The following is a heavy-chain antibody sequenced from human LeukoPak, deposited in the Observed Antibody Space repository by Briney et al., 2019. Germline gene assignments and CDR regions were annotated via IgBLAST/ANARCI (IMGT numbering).Heavy chain of an antibody. CDR1: GFTFNNYA. V-gene: IGHV3-23*01. Sequence: GGSLRLSCAASGFTFNNYAMNWVRQAPGKGLEWVSSITSSGDTTHYADSVRGRFTISRDNSRNTLSLQMTSLTAEDTAVYYCAKGVLSGMRYYYGMDVWGKGTTVTVSS. CDR3: AKGVLSGMRYYYGMDV. J-gene: IGHJ6*04. D-gene: IGHD3-10*01. CDR2: ITSSGDTT.